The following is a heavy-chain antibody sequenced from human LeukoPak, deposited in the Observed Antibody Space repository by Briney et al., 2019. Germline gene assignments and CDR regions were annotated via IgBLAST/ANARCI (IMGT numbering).Heavy chain of an antibody. D-gene: IGHD2-21*02. CDR3: ARGFQRGDSPV. J-gene: IGHJ4*02. CDR1: GFTFSSYG. V-gene: IGHV3-33*01. CDR2: IWYDGSNK. Sequence: GGSLRLSCAASGFTFSSYGMHWVRQAPGEGLEWVAVIWYDGSNKYYADSVKGRFTISRDNSKNTLYLQMNSLRAEDTAVYYCARGFQRGDSPVWGQGTLVTVSS.